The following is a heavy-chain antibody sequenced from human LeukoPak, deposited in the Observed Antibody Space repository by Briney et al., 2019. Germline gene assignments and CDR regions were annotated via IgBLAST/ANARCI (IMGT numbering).Heavy chain of an antibody. CDR2: ISGSGGST. V-gene: IGHV3-23*01. CDR1: GSPLSSNA. CDR3: AKQRYSSSWSPVGY. Sequence: GGSLSFPCEASGSPLSSNAMSWARKAPGKGLKWASAISGSGGSTYYADSVKGRFTISRDNSKNTLYLQMNSLRAEDTAVYYCAKQRYSSSWSPVGYWGQGTLVTVSS. D-gene: IGHD6-13*01. J-gene: IGHJ4*02.